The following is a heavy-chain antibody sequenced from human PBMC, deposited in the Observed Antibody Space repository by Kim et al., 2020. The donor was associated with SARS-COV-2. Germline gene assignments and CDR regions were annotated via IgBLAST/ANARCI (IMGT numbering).Heavy chain of an antibody. CDR3: ARGGYYYDS. V-gene: IGHV4-30-2*01. D-gene: IGHD2-15*01. Sequence: SETLSLTCAVSGASVTSGGSSWSWIRQPPGKGLEWIGYMYLNGNTYSNPSLKSRVSISVDRSKNQFSLNLTSVTAADTAVYYCARGGYYYDSWSPGTLVTVSS. CDR2: MYLNGNT. J-gene: IGHJ4*02. CDR1: GASVTSGGSS.